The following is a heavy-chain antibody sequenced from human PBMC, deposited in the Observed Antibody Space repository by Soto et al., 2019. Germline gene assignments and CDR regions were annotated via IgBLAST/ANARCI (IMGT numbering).Heavy chain of an antibody. V-gene: IGHV1-2*02. CDR2: INPNSGGT. Sequence: ASVKVSCKASGYTITAHWLHWVRQAPGQGLEWMGWINPNSGGTNYAQKFQGRVTMTRDTSISTAYMELSRLRSDDTAVYYCARVYVLLWFGEPYPFDHWGQGTLVTVSS. J-gene: IGHJ4*02. D-gene: IGHD3-10*01. CDR3: ARVYVLLWFGEPYPFDH. CDR1: GYTITAHW.